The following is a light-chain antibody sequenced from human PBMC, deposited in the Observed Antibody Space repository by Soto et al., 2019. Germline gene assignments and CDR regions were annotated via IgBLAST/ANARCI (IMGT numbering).Light chain of an antibody. CDR3: HQYGNAPHT. V-gene: IGKV3-20*01. CDR2: GAS. J-gene: IGKJ2*01. CDR1: QNVGNNY. Sequence: EIVLTQSPGTLSLSLGERATLSCRASQNVGNNYVAWYKQKPGQTPRLLIYGASGRATGIPDRFGGSGSGTDFTLTINRLEPEDFAVYYCHQYGNAPHTFGQGTKLEI.